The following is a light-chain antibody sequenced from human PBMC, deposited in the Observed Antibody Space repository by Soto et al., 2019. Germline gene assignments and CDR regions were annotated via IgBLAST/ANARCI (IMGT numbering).Light chain of an antibody. CDR1: SSDIGDSNH. Sequence: QSALTQPASVSGSPGQSITISCTGTSSDIGDSNHVSWYQQHPGKVPELIIYDVASRPSGVSDRFSGSKSGNTASLTISGLQAEDEADYYCSSYASTSALYVFGSGTKVTVL. J-gene: IGLJ1*01. V-gene: IGLV2-14*03. CDR2: DVA. CDR3: SSYASTSALYV.